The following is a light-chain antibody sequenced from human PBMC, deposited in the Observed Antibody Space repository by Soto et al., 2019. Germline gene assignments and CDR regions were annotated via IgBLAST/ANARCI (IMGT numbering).Light chain of an antibody. Sequence: QSALTQPASVSGSPGQSITISCTGTSSDVGGYNYVSWYQQHPGKAPKLMIYEVSNRPSGVPDRFSGSKSGTSASLAITGLQTEDEANYYCQSYDSSLNGVVFGGGTKLTVL. CDR2: EVS. J-gene: IGLJ2*01. CDR3: QSYDSSLNGVV. CDR1: SSDVGGYNY. V-gene: IGLV2-14*01.